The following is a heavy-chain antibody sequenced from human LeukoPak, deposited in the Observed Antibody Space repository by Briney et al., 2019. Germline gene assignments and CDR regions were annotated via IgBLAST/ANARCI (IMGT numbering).Heavy chain of an antibody. CDR3: VKFGVDYDMGV. CDR2: IHYSGRA. D-gene: IGHD3-16*01. V-gene: IGHV4-59*01. CDR1: GDSISGSY. Sequence: PSETLSLTCTVSGDSISGSYWTWVRQPPGRGLEWIGQIHYSGRADYNPSLKRRITISVDTSKNQMSLTLTSVTAADTAIYYCVKFGVDYDMGVWGQGTTVTVSS. J-gene: IGHJ6*02.